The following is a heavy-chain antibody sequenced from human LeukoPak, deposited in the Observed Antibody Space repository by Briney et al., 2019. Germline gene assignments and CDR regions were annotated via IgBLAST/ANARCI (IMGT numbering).Heavy chain of an antibody. CDR3: ARGWGVDAFDI. CDR2: IYYSGNT. D-gene: IGHD3-16*01. J-gene: IGHJ3*02. Sequence: SETLSLTCTVSGGSISSYYWSWIRQPPGKGLEWIGYIYYSGNTNYNPSLKSRVTISVDTSKNQFSLKLSSVTAADTAVYYCARGWGVDAFDIWGQGTMVTVSS. CDR1: GGSISSYY. V-gene: IGHV4-59*01.